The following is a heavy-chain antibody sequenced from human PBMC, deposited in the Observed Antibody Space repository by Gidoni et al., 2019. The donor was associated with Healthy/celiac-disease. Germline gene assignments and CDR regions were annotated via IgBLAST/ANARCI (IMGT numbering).Heavy chain of an antibody. CDR3: ARVGTRDMVSLLGY. J-gene: IGHJ4*02. D-gene: IGHD5-18*01. Sequence: QVQLVESGGGVVQPGGSLRLSCAASGFTFSSYGMHWVRQAPGKGLAWVAVIWYDGSNKYYADSVKGRFTISRDNSKNTLYLQMNSLRAEDTAVYYCARVGTRDMVSLLGYWGQGTLVTVSS. CDR1: GFTFSSYG. V-gene: IGHV3-33*01. CDR2: IWYDGSNK.